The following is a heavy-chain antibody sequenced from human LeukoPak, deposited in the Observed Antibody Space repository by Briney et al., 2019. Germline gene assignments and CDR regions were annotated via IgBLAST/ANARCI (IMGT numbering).Heavy chain of an antibody. CDR3: AKGRYHLATVTLLDY. V-gene: IGHV3-30*18. CDR1: GFTFSSYG. J-gene: IGHJ4*02. D-gene: IGHD4-17*01. Sequence: PGGSLRLSCAASGFTFSSYGMHWVRQAPGKGLEWVAVISYDGPNKYYADSVKGRFTISRGNSKNTLYLQMNSLRAEDTAVYYCAKGRYHLATVTLLDYWGQGTLVTVSS. CDR2: ISYDGPNK.